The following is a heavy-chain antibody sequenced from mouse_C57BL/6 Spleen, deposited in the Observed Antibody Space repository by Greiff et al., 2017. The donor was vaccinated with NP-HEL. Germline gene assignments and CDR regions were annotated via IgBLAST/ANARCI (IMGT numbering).Heavy chain of an antibody. CDR3: VRNYYYGSSDWYFDV. CDR2: IGPGSGST. D-gene: IGHD1-1*01. J-gene: IGHJ1*03. CDR1: GYTFTDYY. V-gene: IGHV1-77*01. Sequence: QVQLQQSGAELVKPGASVKISCKASGYTFTDYYINWVKQRPGQGLEWIGKIGPGSGSTYYNEKFKGKATLTADKSSSTAYMQLSSLTSEDSAVYFCVRNYYYGSSDWYFDVWGTGTTVTVSS.